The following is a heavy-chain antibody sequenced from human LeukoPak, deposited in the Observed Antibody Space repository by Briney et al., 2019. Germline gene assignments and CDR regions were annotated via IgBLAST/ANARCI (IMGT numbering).Heavy chain of an antibody. V-gene: IGHV3-23*01. CDR1: GFTFSSYA. D-gene: IGHD3-3*01. J-gene: IGHJ4*02. CDR3: APRGDFWSGFFDY. Sequence: GGSLRLSCAASGFTFSSYAMSWVRQAPGKGLEWVSAISGSGGSTYYADSVKGRFTISRDNSKNTLYLQMNRLRAEDTAVYYCAPRGDFWSGFFDYRGQGTLVTVSS. CDR2: ISGSGGST.